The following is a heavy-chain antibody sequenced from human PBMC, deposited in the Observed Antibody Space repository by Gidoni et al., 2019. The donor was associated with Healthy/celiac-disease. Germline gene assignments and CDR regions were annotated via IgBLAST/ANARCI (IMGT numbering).Heavy chain of an antibody. V-gene: IGHV3-23*01. CDR2: SSGSGGST. J-gene: IGHJ6*02. CDR1: GFTFSSYA. Sequence: EVQLLESGGGLVQPGGSLRLSCAASGFTFSSYAMSWVRQAPGKGLEWVSTSSGSGGSTYYADSVKGRFTISRDNSKNTLYLQMNSLRAEDTAVYYCAKDWSSLYYYYYGMDVWGQGTTVTVSS. CDR3: AKDWSSLYYYYYGMDV.